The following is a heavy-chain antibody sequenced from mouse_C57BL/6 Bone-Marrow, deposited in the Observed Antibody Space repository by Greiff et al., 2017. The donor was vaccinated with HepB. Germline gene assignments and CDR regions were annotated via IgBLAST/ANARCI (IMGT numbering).Heavy chain of an antibody. CDR3: ARDRGRGDFDY. Sequence: ESGPGLVKPSQSLSLTCSVTGYSITSGYYWNWIRQFPGNKLEWMGYISYDGSNNYNPSLKNRSSITRDTSTNQFFLKLNSVTTEDTATYYCARDRGRGDFDYWGQGTTLTVSS. CDR2: ISYDGSN. D-gene: IGHD3-1*01. CDR1: GYSITSGYY. J-gene: IGHJ2*01. V-gene: IGHV3-6*01.